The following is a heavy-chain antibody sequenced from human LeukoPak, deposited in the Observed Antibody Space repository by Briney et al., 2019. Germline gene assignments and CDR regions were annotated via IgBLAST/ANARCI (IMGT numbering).Heavy chain of an antibody. Sequence: GGSLRLSCAASGFTFSSYTMSWVRQAPGKGLEWVSAISSSGGSTYYADSVKGRFTISRDNSKNMVSLQMNGLRGEDTAVYYCAKDLGFDNWGQGTLVTVSS. CDR2: ISSSGGST. V-gene: IGHV3-23*01. CDR1: GFTFSSYT. J-gene: IGHJ4*02. D-gene: IGHD3-10*01. CDR3: AKDLGFDN.